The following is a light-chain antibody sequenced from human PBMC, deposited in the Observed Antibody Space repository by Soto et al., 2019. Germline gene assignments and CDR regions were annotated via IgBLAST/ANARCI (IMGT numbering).Light chain of an antibody. CDR3: QHYAASPWA. Sequence: EIVLTQSPGILSLSQGERATLSCRASQSVSTNLAWYQQKSGQAPRLLIYGASYRATGIPDRFSGSGSGTEFTLSISRLDPADFAVYYCQHYAASPWAFGPGTKVDNK. CDR2: GAS. V-gene: IGKV3-20*01. CDR1: QSVSTN. J-gene: IGKJ1*01.